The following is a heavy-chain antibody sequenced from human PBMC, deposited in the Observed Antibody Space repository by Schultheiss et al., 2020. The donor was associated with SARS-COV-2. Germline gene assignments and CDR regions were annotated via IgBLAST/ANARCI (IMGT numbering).Heavy chain of an antibody. CDR1: GFTF. Sequence: GGSLRLSCAASGFTFNWVRQGTEKGLEWVSSLGAAGDTYYPGSVKGRFTISRDNSKNTLYLQMNSLRDEDTAVYYCAREYGGYYGSGRFYFDYWGQGTLVTVSS. CDR3: AREYGGYYGSGRFYFDY. V-gene: IGHV3-13*01. D-gene: IGHD3-10*01. CDR2: LGAAGDT. J-gene: IGHJ4*02.